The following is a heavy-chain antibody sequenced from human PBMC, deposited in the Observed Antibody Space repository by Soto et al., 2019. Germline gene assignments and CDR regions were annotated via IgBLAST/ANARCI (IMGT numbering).Heavy chain of an antibody. V-gene: IGHV4-61*01. J-gene: IGHJ5*02. CDR2: ICYCGST. Sequence: SETLSLPCTVSGGPVSSGSYYCSWIRPPPGKGLEWIGYICYCGSTNYNPSLKSRLPLSVLPSKHQFSLKMSSVNAGYTTVYYGTRERVGPVDHGNSWWYDSWLDSWGKGTLVTVSS. CDR3: TRERVGPVDHGNSWWYDSWLDS. D-gene: IGHD2-15*01. CDR1: GGPVSSGSYY.